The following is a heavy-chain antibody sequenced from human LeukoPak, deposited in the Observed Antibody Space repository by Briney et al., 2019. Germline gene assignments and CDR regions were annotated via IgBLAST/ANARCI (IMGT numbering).Heavy chain of an antibody. D-gene: IGHD6-13*01. V-gene: IGHV3-73*01. Sequence: GGSLRLSCAASGSTFSGSAMHWVRQAPGKGLEWVGRIRSKANSYATAYAASVKGRFTISRDDSKNTAYLQMNSLKTEDTAVYYCTRLGYSSSWDVWGKGTTVTVSS. J-gene: IGHJ6*04. CDR3: TRLGYSSSWDV. CDR2: IRSKANSYAT. CDR1: GSTFSGSA.